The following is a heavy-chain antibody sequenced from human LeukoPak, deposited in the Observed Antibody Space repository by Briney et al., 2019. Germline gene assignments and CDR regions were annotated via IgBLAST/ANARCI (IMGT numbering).Heavy chain of an antibody. CDR3: ARMWSYYYGSGSPNWFDP. Sequence: SVKVSCKASGDTFSSYAISWVRQAPGQGLERMGGIIPIFGTANYAQKFQGRVTITADKSTSTAYMELSSLRSEDTAVYYCARMWSYYYGSGSPNWFDPWGQGTLVTVSS. CDR1: GDTFSSYA. J-gene: IGHJ5*02. D-gene: IGHD3-10*01. CDR2: IIPIFGTA. V-gene: IGHV1-69*06.